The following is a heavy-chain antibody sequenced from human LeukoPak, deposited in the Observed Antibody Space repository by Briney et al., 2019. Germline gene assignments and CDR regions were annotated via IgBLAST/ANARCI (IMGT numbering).Heavy chain of an antibody. J-gene: IGHJ5*02. V-gene: IGHV1-24*01. CDR2: FHPEDGET. Sequence: GASVKVSCKVSGSMFTVLSMHWVRQAPGKGLEWMGGFHPEDGETIYAQKFQGRVTMTEDSSTDTAYMELSSLRSEDTAVYYCAIVLAVGVVDWFDPWGQGTLVTVSS. D-gene: IGHD6-19*01. CDR3: AIVLAVGVVDWFDP. CDR1: GSMFTVLS.